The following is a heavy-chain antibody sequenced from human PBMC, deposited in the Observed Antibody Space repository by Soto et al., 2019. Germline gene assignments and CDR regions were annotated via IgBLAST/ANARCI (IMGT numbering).Heavy chain of an antibody. CDR2: ISGSDGST. V-gene: IGHV3-23*01. J-gene: IGHJ4*02. CDR1: GFTFSSYA. Sequence: GGSLRLSCAASGFTFSSYAMSWVRQAPGKGLEWVSAISGSDGSTYYADSVKGRFTISRDNSKNTLYLQMNSLRAEDTAVYYCAKDSSGRAARDRNPLDYWGQGTLVTVSS. CDR3: AKDSSGRAARDRNPLDY. D-gene: IGHD6-6*01.